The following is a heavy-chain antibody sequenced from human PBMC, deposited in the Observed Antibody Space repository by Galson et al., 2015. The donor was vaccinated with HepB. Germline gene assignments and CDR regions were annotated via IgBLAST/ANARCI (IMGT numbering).Heavy chain of an antibody. CDR2: ISSSGSTI. Sequence: LRLSCAASGFTFSSYEMNWVRQAPGKGLEWVSYISSSGSTIYYADSVKGRFTISRDNAKNSLYLQMNSLRAEDTAVYYCARAVSSSWAREDYYYYYGMDVWGQGTTVTVSS. D-gene: IGHD6-13*01. V-gene: IGHV3-48*03. CDR1: GFTFSSYE. J-gene: IGHJ6*02. CDR3: ARAVSSSWAREDYYYYYGMDV.